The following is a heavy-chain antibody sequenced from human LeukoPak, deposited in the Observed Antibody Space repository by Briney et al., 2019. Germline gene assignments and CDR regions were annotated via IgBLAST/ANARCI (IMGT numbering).Heavy chain of an antibody. CDR2: IRSKTYGGTT. CDR3: TREPYDILTGHFDY. Sequence: PGRSLRLSCTTSGFTFGNYAMSWVRQAPGKGLEWVGFIRSKTYGGTTRYAASVKGRFTISRDDSKGIAYLQMNSLRTEDTAVYYCTREPYDILTGHFDYWGQGTLVTVSS. V-gene: IGHV3-49*04. D-gene: IGHD3-9*01. J-gene: IGHJ4*02. CDR1: GFTFGNYA.